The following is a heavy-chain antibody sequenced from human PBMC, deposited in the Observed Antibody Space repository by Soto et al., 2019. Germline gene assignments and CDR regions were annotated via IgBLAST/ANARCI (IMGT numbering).Heavy chain of an antibody. D-gene: IGHD6-19*01. Sequence: QVQLVESGGGVVQPGRSLRLSCAASGFSFSSFSMHWVRQAPGKGLEWVAVISFDGSNKYYADSVKGRFTISRDNSKNTLYLQMNSLRAEDTAVFYCAKDRRAGQWPAYFDYWGQGTLVTVSS. CDR3: AKDRRAGQWPAYFDY. CDR1: GFSFSSFS. CDR2: ISFDGSNK. J-gene: IGHJ4*02. V-gene: IGHV3-30*18.